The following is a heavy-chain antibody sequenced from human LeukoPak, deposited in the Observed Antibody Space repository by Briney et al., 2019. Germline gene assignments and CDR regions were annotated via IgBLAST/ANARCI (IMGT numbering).Heavy chain of an antibody. Sequence: GGSLRLSCAASGFAFSSYWMSWVRQAPGKGLEWVANIKPDGSEKYYVDSVKGRFTISRDNAKNSLILQMGSLRAEDTAVYYCARDPTTSQGSDAFDIWGQGTRVTVSS. CDR3: ARDPTTSQGSDAFDI. D-gene: IGHD1-1*01. CDR1: GFAFSSYW. J-gene: IGHJ3*02. CDR2: IKPDGSEK. V-gene: IGHV3-7*01.